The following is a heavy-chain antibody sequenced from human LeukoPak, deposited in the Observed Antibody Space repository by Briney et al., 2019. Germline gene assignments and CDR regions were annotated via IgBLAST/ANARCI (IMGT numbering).Heavy chain of an antibody. CDR2: IYTSGST. Sequence: SDTLSLTCTVSGGSISSYYWSWIRQPAGQGLEWIGRIYTSGSTNYNPSLKSRVTMSVDTSKNQFSLKLSSVTAADTAVYYCARDLPRMGYCGWLDALDPWGQGTLVTVSS. V-gene: IGHV4-4*07. J-gene: IGHJ5*02. D-gene: IGHD3-9*01. CDR3: ARDLPRMGYCGWLDALDP. CDR1: GGSISSYY.